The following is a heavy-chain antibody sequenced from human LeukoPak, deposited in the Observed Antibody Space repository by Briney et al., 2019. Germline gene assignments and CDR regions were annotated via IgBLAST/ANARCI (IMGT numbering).Heavy chain of an antibody. V-gene: IGHV3-23*01. CDR1: GFTFSNYA. D-gene: IGHD3-10*02. J-gene: IGHJ4*02. CDR2: ISAYGDSK. CDR3: AKARTDMFSLSWFDY. Sequence: GGSLRLSCAASGFTFSNYATSWVRQAPGKGLEWVSGISAYGDSKYYADSVNGRFTISRDNSKNTLYLQMNSLRDEDTAVYYCAKARTDMFSLSWFDYWGQGTLVTVSS.